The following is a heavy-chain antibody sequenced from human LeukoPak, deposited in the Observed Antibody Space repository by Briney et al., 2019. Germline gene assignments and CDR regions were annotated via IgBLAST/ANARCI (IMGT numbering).Heavy chain of an antibody. CDR2: ISSSSSYI. CDR1: GFTFSSYS. D-gene: IGHD6-19*01. J-gene: IGHJ4*02. CDR3: ARAPSSGWTR. Sequence: GGSLRLSCAASGFTFSSYSMNWVRQAPGKGLEWVSSISSSSSYIYHADSVKGRFTISRDNAKNSLYLQMNSLRAEGTAVYYCARAPSSGWTRWGQGTLVTVSS. V-gene: IGHV3-21*01.